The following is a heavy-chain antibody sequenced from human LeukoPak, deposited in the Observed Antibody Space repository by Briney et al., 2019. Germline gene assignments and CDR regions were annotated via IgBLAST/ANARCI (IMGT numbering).Heavy chain of an antibody. J-gene: IGHJ4*02. CDR3: AREGPRSYCSGGSCPLDY. V-gene: IGHV1-18*01. Sequence: ASVTVSCKASGYTFTSYGISWVRQAPGQGLEWMGWISAYNGNTNYAQTLQGRVTMTTDTSTSTAYMELRSLRSDDTAVYYCAREGPRSYCSGGSCPLDYWGQGTLVTVSS. CDR1: GYTFTSYG. CDR2: ISAYNGNT. D-gene: IGHD2-15*01.